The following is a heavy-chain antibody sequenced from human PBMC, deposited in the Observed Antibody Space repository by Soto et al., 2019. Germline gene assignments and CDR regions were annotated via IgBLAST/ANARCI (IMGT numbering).Heavy chain of an antibody. CDR3: AREGPMGYNWNYGEYYFDY. CDR1: GYTFTSYG. J-gene: IGHJ4*02. V-gene: IGHV1-18*01. D-gene: IGHD1-7*01. Sequence: GASVKVSCKASGYTFTSYGISWVRQAPGQGLEWMGWISAYNGNTNYAQKLQGRVTMTTDTSTSTAYMELRSLRSDDTAVYYCAREGPMGYNWNYGEYYFDYWGQGTLVTVSS. CDR2: ISAYNGNT.